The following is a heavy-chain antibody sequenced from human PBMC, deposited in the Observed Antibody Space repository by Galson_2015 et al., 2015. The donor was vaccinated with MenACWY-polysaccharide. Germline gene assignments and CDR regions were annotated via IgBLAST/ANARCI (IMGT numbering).Heavy chain of an antibody. CDR3: AKSMGITIFRFDP. Sequence: SLRLSCAASGFTFSNYAMSWVRQAPGKGLEWASSITGGGGSTYYAESVKGRFTISRDNSKNTLYLQMSSLRAEDTAVYYCAKSMGITIFRFDPWGQGILVTVSS. D-gene: IGHD3-3*01. V-gene: IGHV3-23*01. CDR2: ITGGGGST. CDR1: GFTFSNYA. J-gene: IGHJ5*02.